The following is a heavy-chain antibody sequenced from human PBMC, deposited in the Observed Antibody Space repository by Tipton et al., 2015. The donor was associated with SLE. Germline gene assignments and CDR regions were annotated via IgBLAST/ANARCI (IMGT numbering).Heavy chain of an antibody. CDR3: ARRRGQQLVRGWYFDL. J-gene: IGHJ2*01. CDR2: IYYSGST. Sequence: LRLSCTVSGGSISSSSYYWGWIRQPPGKGLEWIGSIYYSGSTYYNPSLKSRVTISVDRSKNQFSLKLSSVTAADTAVYYCARRRGQQLVRGWYFDLWGRGTLVTVSS. V-gene: IGHV4-39*07. CDR1: GGSISSSSYY. D-gene: IGHD6-13*01.